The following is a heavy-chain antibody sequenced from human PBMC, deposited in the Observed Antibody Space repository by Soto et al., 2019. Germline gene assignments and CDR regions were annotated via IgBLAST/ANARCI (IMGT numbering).Heavy chain of an antibody. CDR1: GFTFSSYA. CDR2: TSGSGGNT. V-gene: IGHV3-23*01. J-gene: IGHJ4*02. CDR3: AKDGGYGSGSYYSDD. Sequence: EVQLLESGGGLVQPGGSLRLSCAASGFTFSSYAMSWVRQAPGKGLEWVSTTSGSGGNTYYADSVKGRFTISRDNSKNTFYLQMNSLRAEDMAVYYCAKDGGYGSGSYYSDDWGQGTLVTVSS. D-gene: IGHD3-10*01.